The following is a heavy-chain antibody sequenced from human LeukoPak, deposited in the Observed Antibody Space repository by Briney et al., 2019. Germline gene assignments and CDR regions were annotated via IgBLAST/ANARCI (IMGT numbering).Heavy chain of an antibody. CDR1: GGSISSGGYY. V-gene: IGHV4-31*03. Sequence: SQTLSLTCTVSGGSISSGGYYWSWIRQHPGKGLEWIGYIYYSGSTYYNPSLKSRVTISVDTSKNQLSLKLSSVTAADTAVYYCARVGSGSYYNLFDYWGQGTLVTVSS. J-gene: IGHJ4*02. CDR2: IYYSGST. D-gene: IGHD3-10*01. CDR3: ARVGSGSYYNLFDY.